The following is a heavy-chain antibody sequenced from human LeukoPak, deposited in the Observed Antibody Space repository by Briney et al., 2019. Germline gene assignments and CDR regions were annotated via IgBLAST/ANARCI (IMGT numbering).Heavy chain of an antibody. D-gene: IGHD3-3*01. CDR1: GFTFGDYA. V-gene: IGHV3-49*04. J-gene: IGHJ4*02. Sequence: GGSLRLSCTASGFTFGDYAMSWVRQAPGKGLEWVGFISSKAYGGTTEYAASVKGRFTISRDDSKSIAYLQMNSLKTEDTAVYYCTRGPPYYDFWSGYFYWGQGTLVTVSS. CDR2: ISSKAYGGTT. CDR3: TRGPPYYDFWSGYFY.